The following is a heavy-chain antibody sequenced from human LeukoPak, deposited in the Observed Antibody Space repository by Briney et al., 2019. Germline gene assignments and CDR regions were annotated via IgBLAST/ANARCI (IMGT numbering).Heavy chain of an antibody. CDR1: GFSFSSYG. CDR3: ASTLCSGDNCYFDYYYYMDV. D-gene: IGHD2-15*01. J-gene: IGHJ6*03. V-gene: IGHV3-23*01. CDR2: ISGSGSST. Sequence: SGGTLRLSCAASGFSFSSYGMSWVRQAPGKGLEWVSVISGSGSSTYYADSVKGRFTISRDNSKNTLYLQMNSLRAEDTAVYYCASTLCSGDNCYFDYYYYMDVWGKGTTVTISS.